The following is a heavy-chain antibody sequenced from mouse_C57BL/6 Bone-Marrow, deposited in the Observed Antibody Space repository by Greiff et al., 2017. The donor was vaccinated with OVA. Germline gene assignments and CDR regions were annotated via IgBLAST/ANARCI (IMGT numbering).Heavy chain of an antibody. CDR2: SRNKANDYTT. D-gene: IGHD3-2*02. CDR3: ARDGDSSGYDYYAMDY. V-gene: IGHV7-1*01. Sequence: EVKVVESGGGLVQSGRSLRLSCATSGFTFSDFYMEWVRQAPGKGLEWIAASRNKANDYTTEYSASVKGRFIVSRDTSQSILYLQMNALRAEDTAIYYCARDGDSSGYDYYAMDYWGQGTSVTVSS. CDR1: GFTFSDFY. J-gene: IGHJ4*01.